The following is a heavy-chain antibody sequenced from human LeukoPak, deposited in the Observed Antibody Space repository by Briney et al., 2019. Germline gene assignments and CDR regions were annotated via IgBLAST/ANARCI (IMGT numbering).Heavy chain of an antibody. J-gene: IGHJ6*02. Sequence: GGSLRLSCAASGFTFSTSPMSWVRQPPGKGLEWVSAMNNGPGATFYRDSVRGRFTISRDDSKSTLYLQMNSLRAEDTGTYYCAKTHYDLLDVWGQGTTVTVSS. D-gene: IGHD5-12*01. CDR3: AKTHYDLLDV. CDR1: GFTFSTSP. CDR2: MNNGPGAT. V-gene: IGHV3-23*01.